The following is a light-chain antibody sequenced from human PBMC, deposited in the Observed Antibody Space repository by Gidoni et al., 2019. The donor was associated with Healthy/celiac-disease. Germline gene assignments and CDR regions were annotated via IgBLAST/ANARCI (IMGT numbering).Light chain of an antibody. J-gene: IGLJ2*01. CDR1: SSYVGSSNL. CDR2: EGS. V-gene: IGLV2-23*01. Sequence: QSALTQPASVSGSPGQSITISCTGTSSYVGSSNLVSWYQQPPGKAPKLMIYEGSKRPSGVSNRFSGSKSGNTASLTISGLQAEDEADYYCCSYAGSSSVVFGGGTKLTVL. CDR3: CSYAGSSSVV.